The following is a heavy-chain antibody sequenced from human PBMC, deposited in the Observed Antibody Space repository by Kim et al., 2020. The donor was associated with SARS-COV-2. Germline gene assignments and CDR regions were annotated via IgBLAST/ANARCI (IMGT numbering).Heavy chain of an antibody. CDR3: ARVEARDPTINILTGYFPLFGMDV. CDR1: GYTFTSYY. CDR2: INPSGGST. D-gene: IGHD3-9*01. V-gene: IGHV1-46*01. J-gene: IGHJ6*02. Sequence: ASVKVSCKASGYTFTSYYMHWVRQAPGQGLEWMGIINPSGGSTSYAQKFQGRVTMTRDTSTSTVYMELSSLRSEDTAVYYCARVEARDPTINILTGYFPLFGMDVWGQGTTVTVSS.